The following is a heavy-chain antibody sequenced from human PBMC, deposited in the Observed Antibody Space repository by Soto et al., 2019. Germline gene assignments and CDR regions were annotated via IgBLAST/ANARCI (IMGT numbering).Heavy chain of an antibody. D-gene: IGHD3-3*01. CDR1: GFTFSNYA. CDR3: AKDLESYGPFLGS. Sequence: HPGGALRLSCAASGFTFSNYAMSWVRQAPGKGLEWVSTISRSGDNTYYGDSVKGRFTLSRDNSRNTLSLQMNSLRAEDTALYYCAKDLESYGPFLGSWGQGTLVTVSS. CDR2: ISRSGDNT. V-gene: IGHV3-23*01. J-gene: IGHJ5*02.